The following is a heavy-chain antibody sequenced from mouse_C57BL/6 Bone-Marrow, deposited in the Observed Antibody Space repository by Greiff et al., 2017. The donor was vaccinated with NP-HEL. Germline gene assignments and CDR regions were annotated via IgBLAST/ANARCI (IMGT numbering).Heavy chain of an antibody. J-gene: IGHJ2*01. Sequence: EVQVVESGPGLVKPSQSLSLTCSVTGYSITSGYYWNWIRQFPGNKLEWMGYISYDGSNNYNPSLKNRISITRDTSKNQFFLKLNSVTTEDTATYYCARDLILRGYFDYWGQGTTLTVSS. CDR2: ISYDGSN. CDR3: ARDLILRGYFDY. V-gene: IGHV3-6*01. CDR1: GYSITSGYY.